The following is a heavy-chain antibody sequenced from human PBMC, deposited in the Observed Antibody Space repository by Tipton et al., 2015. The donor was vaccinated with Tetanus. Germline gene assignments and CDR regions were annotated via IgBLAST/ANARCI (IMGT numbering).Heavy chain of an antibody. Sequence: PSLTCIVSGDSVSSSIYHWSWIRQPPGKGLEWIGHIYYSGSTNYNPSLKSRVTISVDTSKNQFSLKVSSVTAADTAVYYCARDPYSSSREGYWGQGTLVTVSA. D-gene: IGHD6-13*01. V-gene: IGHV4-61*01. CDR2: IYYSGST. J-gene: IGHJ4*02. CDR1: GDSVSSSIYH. CDR3: ARDPYSSSREGY.